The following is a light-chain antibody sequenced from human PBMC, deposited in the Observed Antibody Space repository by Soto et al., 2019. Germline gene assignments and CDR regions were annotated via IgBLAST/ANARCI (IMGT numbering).Light chain of an antibody. Sequence: ESVLTHSPGTLSLSPGERATLSCRASQSVNTIYFAWYQQKPGQAPRLLIYSTSNRATGIPDRFSGSGSGTDFTLTISRLEPEDFAVYYCQQYDTSPRTFGQGTKVDIK. V-gene: IGKV3-20*01. CDR1: QSVNTIY. CDR3: QQYDTSPRT. CDR2: STS. J-gene: IGKJ1*01.